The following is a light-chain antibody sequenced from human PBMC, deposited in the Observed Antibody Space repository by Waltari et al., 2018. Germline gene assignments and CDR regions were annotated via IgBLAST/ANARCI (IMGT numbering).Light chain of an antibody. V-gene: IGKV1-5*03. CDR3: QQYNSYWT. J-gene: IGKJ1*01. CDR2: KAS. Sequence: DIQMTQSPSTLSASVGDRVTITCRASQSISSWLAWYQQKPGKAPKLLIYKASSLESGVPSRFSGSGSGTEFTLTISSLQPDDFVTYYCQQYNSYWTLGQGTKVEIK. CDR1: QSISSW.